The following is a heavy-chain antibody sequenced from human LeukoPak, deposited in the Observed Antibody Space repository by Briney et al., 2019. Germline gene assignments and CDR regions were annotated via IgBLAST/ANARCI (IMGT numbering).Heavy chain of an antibody. D-gene: IGHD3-22*01. CDR2: ISGSGGST. Sequence: GGSLRLSCAASGFTFSSCAMSWVRQAPGKGLEWVSAISGSGGSTYYADSVKGRFTISRDNSKNTLYLQMNSLRAEDTAVYYCAKDRTYYYDSSGYLLDYWGQGTLVTVSS. J-gene: IGHJ4*02. V-gene: IGHV3-23*01. CDR3: AKDRTYYYDSSGYLLDY. CDR1: GFTFSSCA.